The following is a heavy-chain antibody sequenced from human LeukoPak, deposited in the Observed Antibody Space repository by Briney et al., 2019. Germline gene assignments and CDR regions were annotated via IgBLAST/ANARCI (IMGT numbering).Heavy chain of an antibody. D-gene: IGHD3-22*01. V-gene: IGHV1-18*01. CDR2: IGAYNGNT. J-gene: IGHJ4*02. CDR3: AKITYYYDSSGSYYPQRFDY. Sequence: VASVKVSCKASGYTFSNFGISWVRQAPGQGLEWMGWIGAYNGNTNYAQKLQGRVTLTTDTSTSTAYMELRSLRSDDTAVYYCAKITYYYDSSGSYYPQRFDYWGQGTLVTVSS. CDR1: GYTFSNFG.